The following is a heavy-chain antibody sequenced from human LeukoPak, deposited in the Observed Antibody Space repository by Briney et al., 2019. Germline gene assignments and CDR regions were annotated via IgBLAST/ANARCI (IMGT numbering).Heavy chain of an antibody. CDR1: GFTFNSYA. J-gene: IGHJ4*02. V-gene: IGHV3-33*01. CDR3: GRDERGYYNSSGFYGAIDF. Sequence: GGSLRPSCAASGFTFNSYAMHWVRQAPGKGLEWVAFIWYDGSNKYYADSVKGRFTFSRDNSKNTVYLQMNSLRAEDTAVYYCGRDERGYYNSSGFYGAIDFWGQGTLVTVSS. D-gene: IGHD3-22*01. CDR2: IWYDGSNK.